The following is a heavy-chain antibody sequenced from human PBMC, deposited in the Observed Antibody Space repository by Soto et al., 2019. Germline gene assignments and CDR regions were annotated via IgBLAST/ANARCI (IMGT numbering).Heavy chain of an antibody. CDR2: IKQDGSEK. D-gene: IGHD2-8*01. Sequence: GGSLRLSCTASGFTFSGHWMSWVRQAPGKGLEWVANIKQDGSEKYYVDSVKGRFTISRDNAKNSLFLEMNSLRAEDTAVYYCARDNGYATPLDYWGQGAPVTVSS. CDR3: ARDNGYATPLDY. J-gene: IGHJ4*02. CDR1: GFTFSGHW. V-gene: IGHV3-7*01.